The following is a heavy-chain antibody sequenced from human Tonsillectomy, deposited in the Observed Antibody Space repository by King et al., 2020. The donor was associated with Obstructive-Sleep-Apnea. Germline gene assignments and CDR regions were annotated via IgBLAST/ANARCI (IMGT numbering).Heavy chain of an antibody. J-gene: IGHJ6*02. D-gene: IGHD3-3*01. CDR2: IRSKASSYAT. V-gene: IGHV3-73*02. Sequence: VQLVESGGGLVQPGGSLKLSCAAAGCTFSGSAMHCVRQASGKGLEWVVRIRSKASSYATAYAASVKGRVTISRDDSKNTAYLQINSLKTEDTAVYYCTRPAGYDFWSGYTAGRYYYGMDVWGQGTTVTVSS. CDR3: TRPAGYDFWSGYTAGRYYYGMDV. CDR1: GCTFSGSA.